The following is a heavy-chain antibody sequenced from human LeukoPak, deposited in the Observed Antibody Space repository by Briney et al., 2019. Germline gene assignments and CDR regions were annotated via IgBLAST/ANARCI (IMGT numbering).Heavy chain of an antibody. CDR2: IYTSGST. Sequence: PSETLSLTCAVYGGSFSGYYWSWIRQPAGKGLEWIGRIYTSGSTNYNPSLKSRVTISVDTSKNQFSLKLSSVTAADTAVYYCARISGGGYGFGYYFDYWGQGTLVTVSS. V-gene: IGHV4-59*10. CDR3: ARISGGGYGFGYYFDY. J-gene: IGHJ4*02. D-gene: IGHD5-12*01. CDR1: GGSFSGYY.